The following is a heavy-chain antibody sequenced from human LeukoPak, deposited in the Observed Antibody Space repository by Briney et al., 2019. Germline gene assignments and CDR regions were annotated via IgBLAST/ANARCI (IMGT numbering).Heavy chain of an antibody. CDR1: GGSITNYY. Sequence: PSETLSLTCSVSGGSITNYYWSWIRQSPENGLEWIGFIYNTGRTNYNPSLQSRVTMSIDTSKNQFSLKLSSVTAADTAVYYCARQGELAIDYWGQGTLVTVSS. V-gene: IGHV4-59*08. D-gene: IGHD1-26*01. CDR2: IYNTGRT. CDR3: ARQGELAIDY. J-gene: IGHJ4*02.